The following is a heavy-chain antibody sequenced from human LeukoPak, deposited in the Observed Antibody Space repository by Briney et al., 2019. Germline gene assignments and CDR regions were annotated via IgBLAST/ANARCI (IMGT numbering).Heavy chain of an antibody. Sequence: GGSLSLSCAASGFTFSSYAVHGPRQAPGKGLEWVAVISYDGSNKYYADSVKGRFTISRDNSKNTLYLQMNSLRAEDTAVYYCASSRGIYYDSIFDYWGQGTLVTVSS. CDR3: ASSRGIYYDSIFDY. J-gene: IGHJ4*02. CDR2: ISYDGSNK. D-gene: IGHD3-22*01. V-gene: IGHV3-30-3*01. CDR1: GFTFSSYA.